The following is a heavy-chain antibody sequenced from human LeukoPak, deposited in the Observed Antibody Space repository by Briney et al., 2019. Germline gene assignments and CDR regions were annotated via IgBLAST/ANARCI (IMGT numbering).Heavy chain of an antibody. CDR2: ISSSGSTI. D-gene: IGHD3-9*01. Sequence: GGSLRLSCAASGFTFSDYYMSWIRQAPGKGLEWVSYISSSGSTIYYADSVKGRFTISRDNSKNTLYLQMNSLRAEDTAVYYCAKDSFVRPDILTGYYQYWGRGTLVTVSS. CDR1: GFTFSDYY. CDR3: AKDSFVRPDILTGYYQY. J-gene: IGHJ4*02. V-gene: IGHV3-11*01.